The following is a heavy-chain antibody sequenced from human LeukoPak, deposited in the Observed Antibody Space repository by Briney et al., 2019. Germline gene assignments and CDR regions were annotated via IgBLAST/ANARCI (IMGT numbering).Heavy chain of an antibody. CDR3: AKSTSTIFGVGYGDY. V-gene: IGHV3-30*02. CDR1: GFTFSSYG. CDR2: IRYDGSNK. Sequence: GGSLRLSCAASGFTFSSYGMHWVRQAPGKGLEWVAFIRYDGSNKYYADSVKGRFTISRDNSKNTLYLQMNSLRAEDTAVYYCAKSTSTIFGVGYGDYWGQGTLVTVSS. J-gene: IGHJ4*02. D-gene: IGHD3-3*01.